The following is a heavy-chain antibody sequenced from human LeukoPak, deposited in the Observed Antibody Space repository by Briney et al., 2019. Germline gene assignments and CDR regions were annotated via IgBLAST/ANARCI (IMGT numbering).Heavy chain of an antibody. CDR1: GGSISSYY. J-gene: IGHJ4*02. D-gene: IGHD3-16*02. V-gene: IGHV4-59*12. Sequence: SETLSLTCTVSGGSISSYYWSWIRQPPGKGLEWIGYIYYSGSTNYSPSLKSRVTISVDTSKNQFSLKLSSVTAADPAVYYCARDSLSVPFDYWGQGTLVTVSS. CDR2: IYYSGST. CDR3: ARDSLSVPFDY.